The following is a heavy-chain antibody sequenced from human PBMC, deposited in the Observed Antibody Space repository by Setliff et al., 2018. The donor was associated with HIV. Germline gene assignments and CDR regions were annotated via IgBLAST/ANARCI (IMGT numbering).Heavy chain of an antibody. D-gene: IGHD1-26*01. CDR2: IIPVLGLS. Sequence: ASVKVSCKASGDTFSSYAISWVRQAPGQGLEWMGGIIPVLGLSYYAQNFQGRVTITADESTSTAYMELSSLRSEDTAVYYCASYSGSYYFILHYWGQGTRVTVSS. CDR1: GDTFSSYA. V-gene: IGHV1-69*10. J-gene: IGHJ4*02. CDR3: ASYSGSYYFILHY.